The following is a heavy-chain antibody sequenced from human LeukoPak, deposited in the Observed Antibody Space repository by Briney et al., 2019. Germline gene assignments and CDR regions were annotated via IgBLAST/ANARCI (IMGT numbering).Heavy chain of an antibody. CDR2: ISRSSSYI. CDR1: GFTFSSYS. J-gene: IGHJ5*02. V-gene: IGHV3-21*01. D-gene: IGHD3-3*01. Sequence: GGSLRLSCAASGFTFSSYSMNWVRQAPGKGLEWVSSISRSSSYIYYADSVKGRFTISRDNAKNSLYLQMNSLRAEDTAVYYCARDSIQQIRSLNWFDPWGQGTLVTVSS. CDR3: ARDSIQQIRSLNWFDP.